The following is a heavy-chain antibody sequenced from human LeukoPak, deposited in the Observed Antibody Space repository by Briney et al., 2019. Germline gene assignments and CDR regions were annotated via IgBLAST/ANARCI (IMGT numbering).Heavy chain of an antibody. J-gene: IGHJ4*02. CDR1: GFTFSSYW. D-gene: IGHD3-22*01. CDR2: INQDGSEK. Sequence: GGSLRLSCAASGFTFSSYWMSWVRQAPGKGLEWVANINQDGSEKYYVDSVKGRFTISRDNSKNTLYLQMNSLRAEDTALYYCAAYYYDSSGYYGSKLGGFDYWGQGTLVTVSS. CDR3: AAYYYDSSGYYGSKLGGFDY. V-gene: IGHV3-7*03.